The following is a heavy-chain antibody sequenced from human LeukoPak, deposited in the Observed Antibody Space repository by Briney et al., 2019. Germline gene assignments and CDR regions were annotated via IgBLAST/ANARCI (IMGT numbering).Heavy chain of an antibody. J-gene: IGHJ4*02. CDR1: GGTFSSYA. CDR2: IIPIFGTA. Sequence: SVKVSCKASGGTFSSYAISWVRQAPGQGLEWMGGIIPIFGTANYAQKFQGRVTITTDESTSTAYMELRSLRSEDTAVYYCARSNTYYYDSSGYYADYWGQGTLVTVSS. D-gene: IGHD3-22*01. CDR3: ARSNTYYYDSSGYYADY. V-gene: IGHV1-69*05.